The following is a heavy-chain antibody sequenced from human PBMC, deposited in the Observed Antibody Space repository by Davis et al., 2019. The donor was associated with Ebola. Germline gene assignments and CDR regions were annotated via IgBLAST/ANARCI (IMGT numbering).Heavy chain of an antibody. J-gene: IGHJ4*02. D-gene: IGHD3-10*01. CDR1: GFTFSNYA. V-gene: IGHV3-23*01. CDR2: LSGSGGST. CDR3: AKDTWSSGSGNFDY. Sequence: GESLKISCAASGFTFSNYAMSWVRQAPGKGLEWVSALSGSGGSTYYADSVKGRFTISRDNSKNTLYLQMNSLRAEDTAVYYCAKDTWSSGSGNFDYWGQGTLVTVSS.